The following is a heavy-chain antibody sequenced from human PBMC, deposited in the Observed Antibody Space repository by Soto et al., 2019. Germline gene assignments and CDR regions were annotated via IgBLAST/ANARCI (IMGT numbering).Heavy chain of an antibody. CDR3: AKGGAFYFDLNWFDP. CDR1: GFTFSDYA. V-gene: IGHV3-23*01. Sequence: DVLLLESGGGLVQPGGSLRLSCAASGFTFSDYAMNWVRQAPGEGLEWVSTISGSGGSTYYADSVRGRFTISRDNPKNILYLQVNSMRPDDTAVYYCAKGGAFYFDLNWFDPWGQGTPVTVSS. J-gene: IGHJ5*02. CDR2: ISGSGGST. D-gene: IGHD3-22*01.